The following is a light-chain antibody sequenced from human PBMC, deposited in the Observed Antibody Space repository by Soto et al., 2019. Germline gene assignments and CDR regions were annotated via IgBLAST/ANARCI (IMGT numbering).Light chain of an antibody. CDR1: QSITGW. J-gene: IGKJ4*01. Sequence: DIQMTQSPSTLSASFGDRVTITCRASQSITGWLAWFQQKPGKAPKLLISKASRLESGVPSRFSGSGSGTEFTLTISSLQPDDLATYYCQQYDNYKPLTFGGGTKVDI. CDR3: QQYDNYKPLT. CDR2: KAS. V-gene: IGKV1-5*03.